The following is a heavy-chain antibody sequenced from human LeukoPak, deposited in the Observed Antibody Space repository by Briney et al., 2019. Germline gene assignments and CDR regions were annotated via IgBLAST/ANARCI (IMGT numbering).Heavy chain of an antibody. V-gene: IGHV1-2*02. CDR1: GYTFTGYY. D-gene: IGHD3-10*01. CDR3: AAPAPSGSYYLPWDY. Sequence: ASVKVSCKASGYTFTGYYMHWVRQAPGQGLEWMGWINPNSGGTNYAQKFQGRVTMTRDTSISTAYMELSRLRSDDTAVYYCAAPAPSGSYYLPWDYWGQGTLVTVSS. CDR2: INPNSGGT. J-gene: IGHJ4*02.